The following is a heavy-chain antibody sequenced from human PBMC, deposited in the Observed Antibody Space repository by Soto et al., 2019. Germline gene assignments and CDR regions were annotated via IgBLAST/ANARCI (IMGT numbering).Heavy chain of an antibody. CDR3: ARGGTSGSAVYNWFDP. J-gene: IGHJ5*02. V-gene: IGHV4-59*02. Sequence: SETLSLTCSVTGASVSSHSWSWIRQSPGKGLEWIGYIHYSGGTNYTPSLRSRVTISVETSKNQLSLNLTSLTAADTAVYYCARGGTSGSAVYNWFDPWGQGTLVTVSS. D-gene: IGHD3-10*01. CDR2: IHYSGGT. CDR1: GASVSSHS.